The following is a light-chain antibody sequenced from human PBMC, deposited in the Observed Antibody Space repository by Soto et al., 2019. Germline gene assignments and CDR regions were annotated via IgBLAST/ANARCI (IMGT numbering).Light chain of an antibody. CDR2: GAS. V-gene: IGKV3-20*01. CDR1: QSVRSSY. J-gene: IGKJ1*01. CDR3: QQYGSSSWT. Sequence: EIVLTQSPGTLSLPPGERATLSCRASQSVRSSYLAWYQQKXXQAPRLLIYGASSRATGIPDRFSGSGSGTDFTLTISRLEPEDFAVYYCQQYGSSSWTFGQGTKVEIK.